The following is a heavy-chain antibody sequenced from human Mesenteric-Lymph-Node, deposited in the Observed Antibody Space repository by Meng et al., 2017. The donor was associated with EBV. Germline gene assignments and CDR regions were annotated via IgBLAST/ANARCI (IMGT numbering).Heavy chain of an antibody. Sequence: QPQLQEPGPGLVKPSGTLSLPCTGSGGSIGSPIYYWGWIRQPPGKGLEWIGTFSYSGTTYYNTSLKSRVTISVDMSKNQFSLKLSSVTAADTAVYFCARADYYDTSGVVDYWGQGTLVTVSS. CDR2: FSYSGTT. D-gene: IGHD3-22*01. CDR1: GGSIGSPIYY. CDR3: ARADYYDTSGVVDY. J-gene: IGHJ4*02. V-gene: IGHV4-39*01.